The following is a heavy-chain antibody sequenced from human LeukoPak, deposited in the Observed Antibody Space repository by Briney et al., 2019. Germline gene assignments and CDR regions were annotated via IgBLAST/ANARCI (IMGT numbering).Heavy chain of an antibody. CDR3: ARDRLGTHFDY. CDR1: GFTFSSYG. J-gene: IGHJ4*02. V-gene: IGHV3-33*01. CDR2: IWYDGSNK. Sequence: GGSLRLSCAASGFTFSSYGMQWVRQAPGKGLEWVAVIWYDGSNKYYADSVKGRFTISRDNSKSTLYLQMNSLRAEDTAVYYCARDRLGTHFDYWGQGTLVTVSS. D-gene: IGHD6-25*01.